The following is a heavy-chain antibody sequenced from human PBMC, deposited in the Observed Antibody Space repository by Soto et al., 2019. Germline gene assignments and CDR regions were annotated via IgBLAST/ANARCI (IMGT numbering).Heavy chain of an antibody. V-gene: IGHV4-31*03. CDR2: MFHSGRP. CDR3: ALGGEYYESGLHGLDV. Sequence: LSLTCTVAGGSFSSRGYYWSWIREQPGKGWEWSAYMFHSGRPDYHPSLKSRVPMSVDTSKNQVSLKLTSVTAADTGVYYCALGGEYYESGLHGLDVWSQGARVTASS. J-gene: IGHJ6*02. CDR1: GGSFSSRGYY. D-gene: IGHD3-16*01.